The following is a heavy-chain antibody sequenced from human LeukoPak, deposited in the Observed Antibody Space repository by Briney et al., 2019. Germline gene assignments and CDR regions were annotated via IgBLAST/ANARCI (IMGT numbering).Heavy chain of an antibody. CDR1: GYSISSGYY. CDR2: IYHSGST. V-gene: IGHV4-38-2*02. CDR3: ARDTYNYGSSAYYFDY. J-gene: IGHJ4*02. Sequence: SETLSLTCTVSGYSISSGYYWGWIRQPPGKGLEWIGSIYHSGSTYYNPSLKSRVTISIDTSKNQFSLTLSSVTAADTAVYYCARDTYNYGSSAYYFDYWGQGTLVTVSS. D-gene: IGHD5-18*01.